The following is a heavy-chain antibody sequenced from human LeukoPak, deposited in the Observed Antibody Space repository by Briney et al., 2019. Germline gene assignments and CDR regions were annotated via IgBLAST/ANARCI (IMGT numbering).Heavy chain of an antibody. J-gene: IGHJ6*02. V-gene: IGHV3-23*05. Sequence: PGGSLRLSCAASGFIFRSYGMNWVRQAPGKGLEWVSGIYTNGRDTRYAESVKGRFTISRDNSKNTLYLQMHNLRVEDTAVYYCAHLVWEYVGGLDVWGQGTTVTVSS. CDR1: GFIFRSYG. CDR2: IYTNGRDT. CDR3: AHLVWEYVGGLDV. D-gene: IGHD3/OR15-3a*01.